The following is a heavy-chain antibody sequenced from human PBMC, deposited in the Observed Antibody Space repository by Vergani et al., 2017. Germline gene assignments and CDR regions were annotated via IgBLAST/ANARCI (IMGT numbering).Heavy chain of an antibody. J-gene: IGHJ4*02. CDR3: AKDESYSSSAPKSRIDY. V-gene: IGHV3-30*18. Sequence: QVQLVESGGGVVQPGRSLRLSCAASGFTFSSYGMHWVRQAPGKGLEWVAVISYDGSNKYYADSVKGRFTISRDNSKNTLYLQMNSLRAEDTAVYYCAKDESYSSSAPKSRIDYWGQGTLVTVCS. D-gene: IGHD6-6*01. CDR1: GFTFSSYG. CDR2: ISYDGSNK.